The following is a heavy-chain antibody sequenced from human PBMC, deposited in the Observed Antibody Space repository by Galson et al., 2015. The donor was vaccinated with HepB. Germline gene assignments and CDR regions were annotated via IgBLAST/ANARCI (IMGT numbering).Heavy chain of an antibody. CDR2: INITGDT. V-gene: IGHV3-13*01. CDR3: ARAVGDFWSGSYLYYLDY. Sequence: SGAEVKKPGESLKISCTGSGYSFTTYWIGWVRQAPGKGLEWLSAINITGDTYYPGSVKGRFTISRENAKNSLYLQMNSLRAGDTAVYHCARAVGDFWSGSYLYYLDYWGQGTLVTVSS. CDR1: GYSFTTYW. D-gene: IGHD3-3*01. J-gene: IGHJ4*02.